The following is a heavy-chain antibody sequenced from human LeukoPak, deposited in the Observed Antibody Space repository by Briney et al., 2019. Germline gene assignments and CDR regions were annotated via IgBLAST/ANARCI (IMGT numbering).Heavy chain of an antibody. J-gene: IGHJ5*02. CDR1: GYTFISYD. Sequence: ASVKVSCKASGYTFISYDINWVRQATGQGLEWMGWINPNSGGTNYAQKFQGRVTMTRDTSITTAYMELSRLRSDDTAVYYCARGGSSRLPDPWGQGTLVTVSS. CDR3: ARGGSSRLPDP. CDR2: INPNSGGT. D-gene: IGHD3-16*01. V-gene: IGHV1-2*02.